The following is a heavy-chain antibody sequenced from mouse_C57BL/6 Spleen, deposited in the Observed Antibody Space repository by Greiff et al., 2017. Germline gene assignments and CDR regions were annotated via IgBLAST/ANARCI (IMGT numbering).Heavy chain of an antibody. V-gene: IGHV5-17*01. J-gene: IGHJ2*01. CDR2: ISSGSSTI. D-gene: IGHD2-3*01. CDR1: GFTFSDYG. CDR3: ARADGYYHYFDY. Sequence: EVQLVESGGGLVKPGGSLKLSCAASGFTFSDYGMHWVRQAPEKGLEWVAYISSGSSTIYYADTVKGRFTISRDNAKNTLFLQMTSLRSEDTAMYYCARADGYYHYFDYWGQGTTLTVSS.